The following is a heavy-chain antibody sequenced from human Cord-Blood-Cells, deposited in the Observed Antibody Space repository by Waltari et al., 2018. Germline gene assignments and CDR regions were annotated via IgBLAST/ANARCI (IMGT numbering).Heavy chain of an antibody. J-gene: IGHJ4*02. CDR2: INHSGST. V-gene: IGHV4-34*01. Sequence: QVQLQQWGAGLLKPSETLSLTCAVYGGSFSGYYWSWIRQPPGKGLEWIGEINHSGSTNYNPSLKSRVTISVDTSKNQFSLKLSSVTAADTAVYYCARGPPGEPGFDYWGQGTLVTVSS. CDR1: GGSFSGYY. D-gene: IGHD4-17*01. CDR3: ARGPPGEPGFDY.